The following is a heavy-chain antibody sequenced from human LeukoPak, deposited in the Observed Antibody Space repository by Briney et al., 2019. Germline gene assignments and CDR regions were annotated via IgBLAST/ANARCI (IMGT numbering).Heavy chain of an antibody. CDR3: AKEAIGYSFSQC. CDR1: GFTFSSYS. J-gene: IGHJ4*02. V-gene: IGHV3-21*04. D-gene: IGHD1-26*01. CDR2: ISSSSSHI. Sequence: GGSLRLSCAASGFTFSSYSMNWVRQAPGKGLEWVSFISSSSSHIYYADSVKGRFTISRDNSNNMLYLQMNSLRADDTAVYYCAKEAIGYSFSQCWGQGTLVTVSS.